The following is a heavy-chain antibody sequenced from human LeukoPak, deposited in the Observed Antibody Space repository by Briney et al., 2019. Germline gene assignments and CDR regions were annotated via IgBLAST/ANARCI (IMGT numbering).Heavy chain of an antibody. CDR1: GFTFSSYA. CDR3: AKDQTGELWPIFDY. D-gene: IGHD3-16*01. CDR2: ISGSGGST. Sequence: GGSLGLSCAASGFTFSSYAMSWVRQASGKGLEWVSAISGSGGSTYYADSVKGRFTISRDNSKNTLYLQMNSLRAEDTAVYYCAKDQTGELWPIFDYWGQGTLVTVSS. J-gene: IGHJ4*02. V-gene: IGHV3-23*01.